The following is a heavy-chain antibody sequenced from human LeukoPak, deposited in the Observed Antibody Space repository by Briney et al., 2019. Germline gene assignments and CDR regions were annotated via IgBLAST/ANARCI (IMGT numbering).Heavy chain of an antibody. Sequence: PSETLSCTCSVSSGSSSGYYWSWIRQPPGKGLKWIGYVYYRGSTYDNPSLKSRVTISADTSKNEFSLQLSSVTAADTDVYYCARHVCLGELSYSFDYWGQGTLVTVSS. J-gene: IGHJ4*02. CDR1: SGSSSGYY. CDR3: ARHVCLGELSYSFDY. CDR2: VYYRGST. V-gene: IGHV4-59*08. D-gene: IGHD3-16*02.